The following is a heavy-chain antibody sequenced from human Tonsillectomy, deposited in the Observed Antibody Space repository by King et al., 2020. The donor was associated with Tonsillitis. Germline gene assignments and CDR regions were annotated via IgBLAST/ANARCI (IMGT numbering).Heavy chain of an antibody. CDR2: IIPMLGIT. D-gene: IGHD2-15*01. J-gene: IGHJ6*03. Sequence: QLVQSGAEVKKPGSSVKVSCKASGGTFSNYAISWVRQAPGQGLEWMGCIIPMLGITNYAQKLQARVTITADISTSTAYMELSSLRSEDTAVYYCARDSGYCSGGSCYGFFYYYMDVWGKGTTVTVSS. CDR3: ARDSGYCSGGSCYGFFYYYMDV. CDR1: GGTFSNYA. V-gene: IGHV1-69*09.